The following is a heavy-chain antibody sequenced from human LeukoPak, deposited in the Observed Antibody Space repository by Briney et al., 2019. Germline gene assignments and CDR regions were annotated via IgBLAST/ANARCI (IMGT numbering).Heavy chain of an antibody. CDR1: GYTFTNYG. Sequence: GASVKVSCKASGYTFTNYGISWVRQAPGQGLEWMGWISPNNDNTNYAQKLQGRVTMTTDTSTSIAYMELRSLRSDDTAVYYCARLGSSWTFDYWGQGALVTVSS. D-gene: IGHD6-13*01. V-gene: IGHV1-18*01. J-gene: IGHJ4*02. CDR2: ISPNNDNT. CDR3: ARLGSSWTFDY.